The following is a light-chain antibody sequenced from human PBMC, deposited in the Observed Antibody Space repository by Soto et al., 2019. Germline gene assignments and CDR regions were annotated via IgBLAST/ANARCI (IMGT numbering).Light chain of an antibody. CDR1: SSNIGINT. J-gene: IGLJ2*01. Sequence: QSVLTQAPSASGTPGLRVTISCSGSSSNIGINTVNWYQHLPGMAPKLLIYANNQRPSGVPDRFSGSKSGTSASLAISGLQSEDEADYYCAAWDGSLNGVVFGGGTKVTVL. V-gene: IGLV1-44*01. CDR3: AAWDGSLNGVV. CDR2: ANN.